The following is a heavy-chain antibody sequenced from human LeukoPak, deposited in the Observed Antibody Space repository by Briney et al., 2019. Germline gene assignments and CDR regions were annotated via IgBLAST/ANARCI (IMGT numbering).Heavy chain of an antibody. Sequence: SETLSLTCTVSGGSISSSSYYWGWIRQPPGKGLEWIGSIYYSGSTYYNPSLKSRVTISVDTSKNQFSLKLISVTAADTAVYYCARLAVTTYYFDYWGQGTLVTVSS. CDR3: ARLAVTTYYFDY. V-gene: IGHV4-39*01. J-gene: IGHJ4*02. CDR1: GGSISSSSYY. CDR2: IYYSGST. D-gene: IGHD4-17*01.